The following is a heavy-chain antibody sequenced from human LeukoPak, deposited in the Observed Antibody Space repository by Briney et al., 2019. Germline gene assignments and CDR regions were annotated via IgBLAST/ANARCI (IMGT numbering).Heavy chain of an antibody. V-gene: IGHV3-48*03. CDR3: AGASQTYSNDYAAWAY. D-gene: IGHD3-22*01. CDR2: IDNSGSTK. CDR1: GFTFSSYE. Sequence: GGSLRLPCAASGFTFSSYEMNWVRQAPGKGLEWVSYIDNSGSTKYHTDSVRGRFTISRDNAKNSLYLQMNSLRAEDTAVYYCAGASQTYSNDYAAWAYWGQGTLVTVSS. J-gene: IGHJ4*02.